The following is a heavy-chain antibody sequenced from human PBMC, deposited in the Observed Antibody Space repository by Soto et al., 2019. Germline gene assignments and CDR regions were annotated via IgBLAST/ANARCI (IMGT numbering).Heavy chain of an antibody. D-gene: IGHD6-19*01. CDR2: ISSSSSYI. CDR3: ARDKASSGWYVDWFDP. Sequence: EVQLVESGGGLVKPGGSLRLSCVASGFTFSSYSMNWVRQAPGKGLEWVSSISSSSSYIYYADSVKGRFTISRDNAKNSLYLQMNSLRAEDTAVYYCARDKASSGWYVDWFDPWGQGTLVTVSS. V-gene: IGHV3-21*01. J-gene: IGHJ5*02. CDR1: GFTFSSYS.